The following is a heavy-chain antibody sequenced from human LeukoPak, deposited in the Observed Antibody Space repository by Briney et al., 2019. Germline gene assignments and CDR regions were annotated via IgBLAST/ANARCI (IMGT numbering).Heavy chain of an antibody. Sequence: GGSLRLSCAASGFPFSSYAMSWIRKAPGEGLEWLSAISPTTGTTFYADSVKGRFTISRDNSENTLFLQMNSLRAEDTAVYYCAKSMATVTTYIDYWGQGTLVTVSS. J-gene: IGHJ4*02. V-gene: IGHV3-23*01. D-gene: IGHD4-17*01. CDR2: ISPTTGTT. CDR3: AKSMATVTTYIDY. CDR1: GFPFSSYA.